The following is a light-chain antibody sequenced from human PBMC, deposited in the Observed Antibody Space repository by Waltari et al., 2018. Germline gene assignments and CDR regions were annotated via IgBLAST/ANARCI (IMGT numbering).Light chain of an antibody. V-gene: IGLV2-14*01. J-gene: IGLJ1*01. CDR3: SSYTSSNALF. CDR1: SSDVGGYNC. CDR2: EVS. Sequence: QSALTQPASVSGSPGESITISCTGTSSDVGGYNCVSWYQQHPGKAPKLMMYEVSTRPSGVSNRFSGSKSGDTASLTIYGLQAEDEADYYCSSYTSSNALFFGTGAKVTAL.